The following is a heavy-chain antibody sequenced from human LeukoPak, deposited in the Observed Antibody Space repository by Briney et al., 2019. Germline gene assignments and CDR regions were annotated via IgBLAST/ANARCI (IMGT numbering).Heavy chain of an antibody. V-gene: IGHV4-34*01. CDR1: GGSFSGYY. D-gene: IGHD2-15*01. Sequence: PSETLSLTCAVYGGSFSGYYWSWIRQPPGKGLEWIGEINHSGSTNYNPSLKSRVTISVDTSKNQFSLKLCSVTAADTAVYYCARAKALGYCSGGSCYPRGFDPWGQGTLVTVSS. CDR3: ARAKALGYCSGGSCYPRGFDP. J-gene: IGHJ5*02. CDR2: INHSGST.